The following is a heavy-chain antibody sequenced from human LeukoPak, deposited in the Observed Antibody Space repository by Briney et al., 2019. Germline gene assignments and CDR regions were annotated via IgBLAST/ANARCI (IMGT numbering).Heavy chain of an antibody. J-gene: IGHJ5*01. CDR3: ARGESSYCSGGCYFAS. Sequence: PGGSLRLSCAASGFTFSSYAMHWVRQAPGKGLEWVAVISYDGSNKYYADSVKGRFTVSRDNGKRSLYLHMNSLRAEDTAMYYCARGESSYCSGGCYFASWGQGTLVTISS. CDR2: ISYDGSNK. D-gene: IGHD2-21*02. CDR1: GFTFSSYA. V-gene: IGHV3-30*04.